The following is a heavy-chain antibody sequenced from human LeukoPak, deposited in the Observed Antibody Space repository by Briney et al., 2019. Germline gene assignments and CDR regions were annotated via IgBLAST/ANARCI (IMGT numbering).Heavy chain of an antibody. D-gene: IGHD2-2*01. CDR1: GFTVSSNY. CDR2: IKSKTDGGTT. CDR3: TTTERYCSSTSCQGVEY. Sequence: PGGSLRLSCAASGFTVSSNYMNWVRQAPGKGLEWVGRIKSKTDGGTTDYAAPVKGRFTISRDDSKNTLYLQMNSLKTEDTAVYYCTTTERYCSSTSCQGVEYWGQGTLVTVSS. J-gene: IGHJ4*02. V-gene: IGHV3-15*01.